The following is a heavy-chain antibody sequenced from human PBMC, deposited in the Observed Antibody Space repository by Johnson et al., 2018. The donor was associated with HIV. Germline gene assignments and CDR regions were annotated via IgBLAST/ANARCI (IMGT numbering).Heavy chain of an antibody. Sequence: QVQLVESGGGVVQPGRSLRLSCAASGFTFSSYAMHWVRKAPGKGLEWVAAISNDGSNKYYADYVKGRFTISRDNSKNTLYLQMNSLIAEDTAVYYCARCRYFGGSFYVWGAFDMWCQGTMVIVSS. D-gene: IGHD2-15*01. CDR1: GFTFSSYA. CDR3: ARCRYFGGSFYVWGAFDM. V-gene: IGHV3-30*04. J-gene: IGHJ3*02. CDR2: ISNDGSNK.